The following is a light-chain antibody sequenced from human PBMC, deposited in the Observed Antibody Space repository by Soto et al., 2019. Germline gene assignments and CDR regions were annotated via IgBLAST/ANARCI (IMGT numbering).Light chain of an antibody. V-gene: IGKV1-27*01. CDR3: QKYNSSPLT. CDR2: TAF. Sequence: DIQMTQSPSSLSASVGARVTITCRASQGISNSLAWYQQKPGKVPKLLIYTAFPLQSGVPSRFSGRGFGTDFTLTITSPQPEDVATYYYQKYNSSPLTFGGGTKVEIK. J-gene: IGKJ4*01. CDR1: QGISNS.